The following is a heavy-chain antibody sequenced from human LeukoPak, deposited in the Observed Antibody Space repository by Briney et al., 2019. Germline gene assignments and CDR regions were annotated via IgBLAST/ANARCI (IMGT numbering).Heavy chain of an antibody. CDR3: ARVHPGGPGGSVDAFDI. CDR1: GYTFTGYY. V-gene: IGHV1-2*04. CDR2: INPNSGGT. J-gene: IGHJ3*02. D-gene: IGHD1-26*01. Sequence: ASVKVSCKASGYTFTGYYMHWVRQAPGQGLEWMGWINPNSGGTNYAQKFQGWVTMTRDTSISTAYMELSRLRSDDTAVYYCARVHPGGPGGSVDAFDIWGQGTMVTVSS.